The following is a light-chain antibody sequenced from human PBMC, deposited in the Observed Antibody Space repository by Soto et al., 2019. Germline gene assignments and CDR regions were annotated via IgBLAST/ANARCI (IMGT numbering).Light chain of an antibody. J-gene: IGLJ1*01. CDR1: NSNLGAGYD. Sequence: QSVLTQPPSVSGAPGQRVTISCTGNNSNLGAGYDVHWYQQLPGAAPKLVIFGNRNRPSGVSNRFSGSTSGSTASLTISGLQTEDEADYYCCSYVGASIYVFGTGTKVTVL. CDR2: GNR. V-gene: IGLV1-40*01. CDR3: CSYVGASIYV.